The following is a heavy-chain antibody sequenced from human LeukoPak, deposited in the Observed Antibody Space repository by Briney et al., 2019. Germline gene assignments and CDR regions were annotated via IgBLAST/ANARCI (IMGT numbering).Heavy chain of an antibody. CDR1: GGSFSGYY. Sequence: SETLSLTCAVYGGSFSGYYWSWIRQPPGKGLEWIGEINHSGSTNYNPSLKSRVTISVDTSKNQFSLNLSSVTAADTAVYYCARRIVGVRGYSGYQRHEKYNWFDPWGQGTLVTVSS. CDR3: ARRIVGVRGYSGYQRHEKYNWFDP. D-gene: IGHD5-12*01. V-gene: IGHV4-34*01. CDR2: INHSGST. J-gene: IGHJ5*02.